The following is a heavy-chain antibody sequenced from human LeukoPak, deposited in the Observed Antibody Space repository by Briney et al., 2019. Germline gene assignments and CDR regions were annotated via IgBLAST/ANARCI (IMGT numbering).Heavy chain of an antibody. J-gene: IGHJ3*02. CDR2: IQHSGGT. CDR3: ASPMTLVLRGLAGIDAFNI. V-gene: IGHV4-39*07. D-gene: IGHD3-22*01. Sequence: SETLSLTCTVSGGSISSSSYYWGWIRQPPGKGLEWIGHIQHSGGTYYSPSLRSRVTMSLDRSKNQFSLNLSSATAADTAVYYCASPMTLVLRGLAGIDAFNIWGQGTMVTVSS. CDR1: GGSISSSSYY.